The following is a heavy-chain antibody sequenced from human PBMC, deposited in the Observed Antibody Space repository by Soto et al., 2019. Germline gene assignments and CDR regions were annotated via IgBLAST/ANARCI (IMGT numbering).Heavy chain of an antibody. CDR3: ATGRSDSGWYEEHF. D-gene: IGHD6-19*01. CDR2: LSYLGTT. Sequence: SETLSLTCTVSNDSIRSGTYYWAWIRQPPGRGLEWIGSLSYLGTTDYNPSLKSRVTISKDASKNQFSLKLTSMTAADTAVYYCATGRSDSGWYEEHFRGQGTLVTVSS. V-gene: IGHV4-39*01. CDR1: NDSIRSGTYY. J-gene: IGHJ4*02.